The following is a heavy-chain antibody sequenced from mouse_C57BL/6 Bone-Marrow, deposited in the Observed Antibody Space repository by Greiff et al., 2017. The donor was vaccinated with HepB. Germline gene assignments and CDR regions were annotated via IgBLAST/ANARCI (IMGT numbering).Heavy chain of an antibody. V-gene: IGHV5-4*01. D-gene: IGHD1-1*01. J-gene: IGHJ1*03. CDR1: GFTFSSYA. Sequence: EVKLVESGGGLVKPGGSLKLSCAASGFTFSSYAMSWVRQTPEKRLEWVATISDGGSYTYYPDNVKGRFTISRDNAKNNLYLQMSHLKSEDTAMYYCARDRDTTVVATYWYFDVWGTGTTVTVSS. CDR3: ARDRDTTVVATYWYFDV. CDR2: ISDGGSYT.